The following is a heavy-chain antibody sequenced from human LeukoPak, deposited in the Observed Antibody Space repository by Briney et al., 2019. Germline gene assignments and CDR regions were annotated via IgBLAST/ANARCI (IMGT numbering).Heavy chain of an antibody. CDR1: GFTFSSYD. Sequence: GGSLRLSCAASGFTFSSYDMGWVRQAPGKGLEWVSVISGSGESTYYADSVKGRFTISRDNSKNTLYLQMNSLRVEDTAIYYCAKESSVVVAADDYWGQGTLVTVSS. V-gene: IGHV3-23*01. CDR3: AKESSVVVAADDY. J-gene: IGHJ4*02. D-gene: IGHD2-15*01. CDR2: ISGSGEST.